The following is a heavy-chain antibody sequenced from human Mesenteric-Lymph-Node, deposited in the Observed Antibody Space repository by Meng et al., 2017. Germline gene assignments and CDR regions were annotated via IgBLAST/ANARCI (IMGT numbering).Heavy chain of an antibody. CDR1: GFTFSSYA. V-gene: IGHV3-23*01. CDR3: AKDNKVLPPAAIPNGDAFDI. Sequence: GESLKISCAASGFTFSSYAMSRVRQAPGKGLEWVSAISGSGGSTYYADSVKGRFTISRDNSKNTLYLQMNSLRAEDTAVYYCAKDNKVLPPAAIPNGDAFDIWGQGTMVTVSS. CDR2: ISGSGGST. J-gene: IGHJ3*02. D-gene: IGHD2-2*01.